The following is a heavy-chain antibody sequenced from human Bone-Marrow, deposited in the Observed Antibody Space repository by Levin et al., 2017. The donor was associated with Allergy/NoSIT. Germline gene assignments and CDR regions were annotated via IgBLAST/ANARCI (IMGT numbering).Heavy chain of an antibody. CDR1: GGSITTDNW. V-gene: IGHV4-4*02. Sequence: SQTLSLTCAVSGGSITTDNWWSWIRQPPGKGLEWIGEIYRSGESNYNPSLKSRVTMSVDKSKNHFSLNLRSVTVADTAIYFCATVEGLFCTGVSCSYSFHYWGRGALVTVSS. J-gene: IGHJ4*02. CDR3: ATVEGLFCTGVSCSYSFHY. D-gene: IGHD3/OR15-3a*01. CDR2: IYRSGES.